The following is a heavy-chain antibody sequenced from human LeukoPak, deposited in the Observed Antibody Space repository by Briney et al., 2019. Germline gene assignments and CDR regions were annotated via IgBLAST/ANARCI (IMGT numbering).Heavy chain of an antibody. Sequence: PSETLSLTCTVCGGSISSYYWSWIRQPPGRGLEWIGYIYYSGSTNYNPSLKSRVTISVDTSKNQFSLKLSSVTAADTAVYYCARRVCSSTSCYGWEYFDYWGQGTLVTVS. J-gene: IGHJ4*02. CDR2: IYYSGST. V-gene: IGHV4-59*01. CDR1: GGSISSYY. CDR3: ARRVCSSTSCYGWEYFDY. D-gene: IGHD2-2*01.